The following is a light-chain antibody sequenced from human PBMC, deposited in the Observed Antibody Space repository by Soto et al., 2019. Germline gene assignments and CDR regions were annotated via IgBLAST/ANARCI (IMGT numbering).Light chain of an antibody. CDR2: DAS. Sequence: IVLTQSPGTLSLSPGERATLSCRASQSVSSNLAWYQKRPGQAPRLLIYDASTRATGVPANFSGSGSGTEFNLTISRLQSEDFAVYQCQQYNKWPGTFGQGTKVDIK. V-gene: IGKV3D-15*01. CDR3: QQYNKWPGT. J-gene: IGKJ1*01. CDR1: QSVSSN.